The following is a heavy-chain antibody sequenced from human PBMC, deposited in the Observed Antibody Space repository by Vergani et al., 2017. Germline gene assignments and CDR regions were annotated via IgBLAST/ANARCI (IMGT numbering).Heavy chain of an antibody. Sequence: EVQLLESGGSLKQPGGSVRLSCAASGFTFSTYAMHWVRQAPGKGLEWVSALTGVGGSTYYADSFKGRFIISRDNSRDTLYRQMNSLRPEDTATYYCVKDAGSYENFFDAWGQETLVTVSS. J-gene: IGHJ4*02. CDR1: GFTFSTYA. CDR3: VKDAGSYENFFDA. CDR2: LTGVGGST. D-gene: IGHD1-26*01. V-gene: IGHV3-23*01.